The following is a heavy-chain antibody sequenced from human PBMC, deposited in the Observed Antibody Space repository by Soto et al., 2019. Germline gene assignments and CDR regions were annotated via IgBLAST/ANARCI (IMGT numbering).Heavy chain of an antibody. V-gene: IGHV1-3*01. CDR3: ARDETD. D-gene: IGHD2-21*02. J-gene: IGHJ4*02. Sequence: QVQLVQSGAEVKKPGASVKVSCKASGYTFTSYAIHCVRQAPGQSLEWMGWINAGNGNTKYSQKLQGRVTITRDISASTAYMELSSLRSEDTAVYYCARDETDWGQGTLVTVSS. CDR2: INAGNGNT. CDR1: GYTFTSYA.